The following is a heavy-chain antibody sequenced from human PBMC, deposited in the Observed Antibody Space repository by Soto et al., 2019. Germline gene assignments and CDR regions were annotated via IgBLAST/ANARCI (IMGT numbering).Heavy chain of an antibody. CDR1: GYTLTGHY. V-gene: IGHV1-2*02. CDR3: ARAPSGSGFGWFDP. D-gene: IGHD3-3*01. CDR2: INPNSGGT. Sequence: QVQLVQSGTEVKKPGASVKVSCTAPGYTLTGHYIHWVRQAPGQGLEWMGWINPNSGGTNYAQKFQGRVTMTRDTSITTAYMELISLRSDDTAVYYCARAPSGSGFGWFDPWGRGTLVTVSS. J-gene: IGHJ5*02.